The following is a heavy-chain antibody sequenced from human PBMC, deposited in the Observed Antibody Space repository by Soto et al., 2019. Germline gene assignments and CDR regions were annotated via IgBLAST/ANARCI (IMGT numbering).Heavy chain of an antibody. Sequence: GGSLRLSCAASGFTFSSYAMSWVRQAPGKGLEWVSAISGSGGSTYYADSVKGRFTISRDNSKNTLYLQMNSLRAEDTAVYYCAKDGQYDFWSGYYFAYWGQGTLVTVSS. CDR1: GFTFSSYA. CDR2: ISGSGGST. V-gene: IGHV3-23*01. D-gene: IGHD3-3*01. J-gene: IGHJ4*02. CDR3: AKDGQYDFWSGYYFAY.